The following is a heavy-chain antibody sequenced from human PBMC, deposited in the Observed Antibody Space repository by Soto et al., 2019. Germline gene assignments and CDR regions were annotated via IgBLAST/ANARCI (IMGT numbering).Heavy chain of an antibody. Sequence: SVKDSCKASGGTFSSYAISWVRQAPVQGLEWMGGIIPIFGTANYAQKFQGRVTITADKSTSTAYMELSSLRSEDTAVYYCARTPTPHLYCSSTSCYKVGGMDVWGQGTTVTVS. D-gene: IGHD2-2*02. CDR3: ARTPTPHLYCSSTSCYKVGGMDV. CDR1: GGTFSSYA. V-gene: IGHV1-69*06. CDR2: IIPIFGTA. J-gene: IGHJ6*02.